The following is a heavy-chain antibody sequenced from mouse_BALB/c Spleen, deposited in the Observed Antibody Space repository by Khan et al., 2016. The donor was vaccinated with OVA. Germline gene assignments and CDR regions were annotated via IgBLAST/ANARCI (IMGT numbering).Heavy chain of an antibody. CDR1: GYTFTSYW. D-gene: IGHD6-1*01. J-gene: IGHJ2*01. CDR3: AREEALYYFDY. CDR2: IYTGTNNT. V-gene: IGHV1-76*01. Sequence: QVQLKQSGAELMRPGASVKLSCKTSGYTFTSYWIYWVKQRSGQGLEWIARIYTGTNNTSYNEKLKEKATLTADKSSNTAYMQLNSLKSEDSAVYFCAREEALYYFDYWGQGTTLTVSS.